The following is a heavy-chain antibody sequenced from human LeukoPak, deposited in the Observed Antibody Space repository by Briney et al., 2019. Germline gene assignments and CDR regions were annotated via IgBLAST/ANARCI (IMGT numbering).Heavy chain of an antibody. Sequence: SETLSLTCTVSGDSISRSTYYWAWIRQPPGKGLEWIGSVYYGRSPYFNPSLESRATISVDTSKNHFSLKMSSATAADTAVYYCARSSGTGTFPYWGQGTLVTVSS. D-gene: IGHD6-25*01. CDR3: ARSSGTGTFPY. CDR2: VYYGRSP. J-gene: IGHJ4*02. V-gene: IGHV4-39*02. CDR1: GDSISRSTYY.